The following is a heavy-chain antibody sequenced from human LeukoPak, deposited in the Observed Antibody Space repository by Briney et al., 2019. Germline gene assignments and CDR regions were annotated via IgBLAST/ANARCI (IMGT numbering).Heavy chain of an antibody. D-gene: IGHD1-26*01. Sequence: GGSLRLSCAASGFTFSSYAMHWVRQAPGKGLEWVSAISGSGGSTYYADSVKGRFTISRDNSKNTLYLQMNSLRAEDTAVYYCAKDAGSYFRNPTDYWGQGTLVTVSS. CDR1: GFTFSSYA. J-gene: IGHJ4*02. CDR2: ISGSGGST. CDR3: AKDAGSYFRNPTDY. V-gene: IGHV3-23*01.